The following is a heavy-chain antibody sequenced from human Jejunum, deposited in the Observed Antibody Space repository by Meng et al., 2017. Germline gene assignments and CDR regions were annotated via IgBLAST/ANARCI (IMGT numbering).Heavy chain of an antibody. D-gene: IGHD2-15*01. J-gene: IGHJ3*02. Sequence: GGSLRLSCAASGFNFRTYGMHWVRQAPGRGLEWVAVIWSDGINKFYADSLKGRFTISRDNFKNTLYLQMNSLTVEDTAVYHCAAETPYCSGGTCSGTLAAFDIWGQGTMVTVSS. CDR1: GFNFRTYG. V-gene: IGHV3-33*01. CDR2: IWSDGINK. CDR3: AAETPYCSGGTCSGTLAAFDI.